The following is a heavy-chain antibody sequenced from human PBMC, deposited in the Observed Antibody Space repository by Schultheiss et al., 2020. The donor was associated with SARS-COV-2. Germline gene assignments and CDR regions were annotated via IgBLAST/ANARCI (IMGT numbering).Heavy chain of an antibody. CDR3: ARVGACSGGSCPG. CDR1: GYTFTGYY. V-gene: IGHV1-2*02. Sequence: APVKVSCKASGYTFTGYYMHWVRQAPGQGLEWMGWINPNSGGTNYAQKFQGRVTMTRDTSISTAYMELSRLRSDDTAVYYCARVGACSGGSCPGWGQGTLVTVSS. J-gene: IGHJ4*02. D-gene: IGHD2-15*01. CDR2: INPNSGGT.